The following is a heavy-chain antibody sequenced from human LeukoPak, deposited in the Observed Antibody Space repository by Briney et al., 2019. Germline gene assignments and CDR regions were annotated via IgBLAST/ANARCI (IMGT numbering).Heavy chain of an antibody. J-gene: IGHJ4*02. Sequence: ASVKVSCKVSGYTLTELSMHWVRQAPGKGLEGMGGFDPEDGETIYAQKFQGRVTMTEDTSTDTAYMELRSLRSDDTAVYYCARVSTLNDYYDSSGYYSFDCWGQGTLVTVSS. V-gene: IGHV1-24*01. CDR3: ARVSTLNDYYDSSGYYSFDC. D-gene: IGHD3-22*01. CDR2: FDPEDGET. CDR1: GYTLTELS.